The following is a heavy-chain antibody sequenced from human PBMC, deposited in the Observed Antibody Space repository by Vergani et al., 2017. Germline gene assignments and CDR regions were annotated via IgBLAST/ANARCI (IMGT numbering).Heavy chain of an antibody. CDR1: GYSFTSYW. Sequence: EVQLVQSGAEVKKPGESLKISCKGSGYSFTSYWIGWVRQMPGEGLEWMGIIYPGDSDTRYSPSFQGQVTISADKSISTAYLQWSSLKASDTAMYYCASSRSTDHYYYYGMDVWGQGTTVTVSS. D-gene: IGHD2-2*01. CDR3: ASSRSTDHYYYYGMDV. J-gene: IGHJ6*02. CDR2: IYPGDSDT. V-gene: IGHV5-51*01.